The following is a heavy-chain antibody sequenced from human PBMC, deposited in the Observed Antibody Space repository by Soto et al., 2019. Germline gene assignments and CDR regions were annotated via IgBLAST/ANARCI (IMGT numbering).Heavy chain of an antibody. CDR2: IVVGSGNT. CDR1: GFTFTSSA. V-gene: IGHV1-58*01. D-gene: IGHD1-26*01. J-gene: IGHJ3*02. CDR3: AAHRKWELLRGAFDI. Sequence: SVKVSCKASGFTFTSSAVQWVRQARGQRLEWIGWIVVGSGNTNYAQKFQERVTITRDMSTSTAYMELSSLRSEDTAVYYCAAHRKWELLRGAFDIWGQGTMVTV.